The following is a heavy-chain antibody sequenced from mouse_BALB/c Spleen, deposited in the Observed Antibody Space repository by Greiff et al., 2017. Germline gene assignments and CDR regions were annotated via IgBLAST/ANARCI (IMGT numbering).Heavy chain of an antibody. CDR3: ARNGNYGDYAMDY. V-gene: IGHV14-1*02. J-gene: IGHJ4*01. CDR1: GFNIKDYY. D-gene: IGHD2-1*01. Sequence: VQLQQSGAELVRPGALVKLSCKASGFNIKDYYMHWVKQRPEQGLEWIGWIDPENGNTIYDPKFQGKVSITADTSSNTAYLQLSSLTSEDTAVYYCARNGNYGDYAMDYWGQGTSVTVSS. CDR2: IDPENGNT.